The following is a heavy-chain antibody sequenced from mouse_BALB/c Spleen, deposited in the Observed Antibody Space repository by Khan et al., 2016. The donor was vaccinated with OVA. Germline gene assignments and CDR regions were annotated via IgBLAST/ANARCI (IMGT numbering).Heavy chain of an antibody. CDR1: GFTFSGFW. J-gene: IGHJ1*01. D-gene: IGHD1-1*01. Sequence: EVQLLETGGGLVQPGGSRGLSCEGSGFTFSGFWMSWVRQTPGKTLEWIGDINSDGSAINYAPSIKDRFTIFRDNDQSTLYLQMSNVRSEDTATYVWMRYGSSYWYFDVWGAGTTVTVAA. CDR3: MRYGSSYWYFDV. V-gene: IGHV11-2*02. CDR2: INSDGSAI.